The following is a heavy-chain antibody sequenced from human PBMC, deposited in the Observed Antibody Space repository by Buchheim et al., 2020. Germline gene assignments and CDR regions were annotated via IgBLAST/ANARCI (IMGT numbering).Heavy chain of an antibody. CDR3: ARDRLEYYYYGMDV. V-gene: IGHV3-48*01. D-gene: IGHD4-11*01. CDR2: ISSSSSTI. CDR1: GFTFSSYT. J-gene: IGHJ6*02. Sequence: EVQLVESGGGLVQPGGSLRLSCAASGFTFSSYTMNWVRQAPGKGLEWVSYISSSSSTIYYADSVKGRFTISRDNAKNSLYLQMHSLRAEDTAVYYCARDRLEYYYYGMDVWGRGTT.